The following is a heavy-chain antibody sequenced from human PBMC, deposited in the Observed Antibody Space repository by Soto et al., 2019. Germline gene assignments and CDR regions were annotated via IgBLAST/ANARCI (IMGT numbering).Heavy chain of an antibody. CDR2: ISPNGQGI. CDR3: ARDSGYYDSSGYSGPYFDY. Sequence: PGGSLRLSCGVSGFTVTSNGVSWVRQAPGKGLEWVSAISPNGQGIWYADSVKGRFTISRDISRNTVFLQMDSLRSEDTAVYYCARDSGYYDSSGYSGPYFDYWGQGTLVTVSS. CDR1: GFTVTSNG. D-gene: IGHD3-22*01. V-gene: IGHV3-23*01. J-gene: IGHJ4*02.